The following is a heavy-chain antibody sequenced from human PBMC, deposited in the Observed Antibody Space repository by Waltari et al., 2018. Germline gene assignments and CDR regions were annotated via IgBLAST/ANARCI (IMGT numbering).Heavy chain of an antibody. Sequence: EVQLVESGGCSVQPGGSLILSCAASGSTFGTYIMHWVRQAPGKGLVWVSRINSDGSTTRYVDSVKGRFTISRDNAKNTLYLEMNSLRVEDTAMYYCARDLNYKVDYWGQGVLVTVSS. CDR1: GSTFGTYI. V-gene: IGHV3-74*01. J-gene: IGHJ4*02. D-gene: IGHD1-7*01. CDR2: INSDGSTT. CDR3: ARDLNYKVDY.